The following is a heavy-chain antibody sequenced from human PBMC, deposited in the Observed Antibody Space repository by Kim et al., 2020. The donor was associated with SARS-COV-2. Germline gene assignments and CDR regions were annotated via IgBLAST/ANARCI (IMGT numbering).Heavy chain of an antibody. CDR3: ARGLGGGNSVYFDY. Sequence: SETLSLTCAVYGGSFSGYYWSWIRQPPGKGLEWIGEINHSGSTNYNPSLKSRVTMLVDTSKKQISLELSSVTAADTAVYYCARGLGGGNSVYFDYWGQGTLVTVSS. D-gene: IGHD2-21*02. J-gene: IGHJ4*02. CDR1: GGSFSGYY. CDR2: INHSGST. V-gene: IGHV4-34*01.